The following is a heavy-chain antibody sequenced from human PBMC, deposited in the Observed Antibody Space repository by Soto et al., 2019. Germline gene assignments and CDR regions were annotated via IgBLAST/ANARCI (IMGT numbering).Heavy chain of an antibody. CDR1: GFTFSSYG. CDR3: AKDRGYN. J-gene: IGHJ4*02. D-gene: IGHD3-10*01. V-gene: IGHV3-30*18. Sequence: QVQLVESGGGVVQPGRSLRLSCAASGFTFSSYGMHWVRQAPGKGLEWVAVISYDGSNKYYADSVKGRFTISRDNSKYTLYLQMNSLRAEDTAVYYCAKDRGYNWGQGTLVTVSS. CDR2: ISYDGSNK.